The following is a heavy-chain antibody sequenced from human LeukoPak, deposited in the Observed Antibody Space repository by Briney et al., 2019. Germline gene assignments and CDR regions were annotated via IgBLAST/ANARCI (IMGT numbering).Heavy chain of an antibody. J-gene: IGHJ4*01. D-gene: IGHD3-16*01. CDR1: GFNFRKYW. CDR3: ARSLGD. CDR2: IIPDGDYS. V-gene: IGHV3-74*01. Sequence: PGGSLRLSCAASGFNFRKYWMQWVRQVHGKGLVWVSEIIPDGDYSGHSNSVRGRFTISRDNAKNTLYLQMTSLSAEDTAVYYCARSLGDWGQGTLVSVSS.